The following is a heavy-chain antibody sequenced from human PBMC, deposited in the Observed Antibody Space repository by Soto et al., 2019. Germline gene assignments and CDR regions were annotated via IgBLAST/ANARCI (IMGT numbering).Heavy chain of an antibody. D-gene: IGHD2-15*01. CDR1: GFTFSSYG. Sequence: GGSLRLSCAASGFTFSSYGMHWVRQAPGKGLEWVAVISYDGSNKYYADSVKGRFTISRDNSKNTLYLQMNSLRAEDTAVYYCAKSSYCSGGSCSLDYWGQGTLVTVSS. CDR2: ISYDGSNK. CDR3: AKSSYCSGGSCSLDY. V-gene: IGHV3-30*18. J-gene: IGHJ4*02.